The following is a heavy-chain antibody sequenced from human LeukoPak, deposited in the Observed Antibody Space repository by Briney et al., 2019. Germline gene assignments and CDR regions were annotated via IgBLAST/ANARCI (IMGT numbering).Heavy chain of an antibody. CDR3: ARGRFPTKRSAYYDGAFDI. D-gene: IGHD3-22*01. CDR2: VNPSGGST. J-gene: IGHJ3*02. CDR1: GYTFTNYY. Sequence: ASVKVSCKASGYTFTNYYMHWVRQAPGQGLEWMGIVNPSGGSTSYAQKFQGRVTMTRDTSTSTVYMELSSLRSEDTALYYCARGRFPTKRSAYYDGAFDIWGQGTMVTVSS. V-gene: IGHV1-46*01.